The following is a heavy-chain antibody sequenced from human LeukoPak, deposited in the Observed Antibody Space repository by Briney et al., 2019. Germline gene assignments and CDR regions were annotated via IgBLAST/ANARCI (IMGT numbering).Heavy chain of an antibody. D-gene: IGHD1-14*01. CDR2: IYYSGNT. CDR1: GGSISGYY. J-gene: IGHJ2*01. V-gene: IGHV4-59*08. CDR3: ARRGSGASLEYYFDP. Sequence: SETLSLTCTVSGGSISGYYWSWVRQPPGKGLEWIGYIYYSGNTNSNPSLNSRVTISVDTSKNQFSLKLSSVTAADTAVYYCARRGSGASLEYYFDPWGRGTLVTVSS.